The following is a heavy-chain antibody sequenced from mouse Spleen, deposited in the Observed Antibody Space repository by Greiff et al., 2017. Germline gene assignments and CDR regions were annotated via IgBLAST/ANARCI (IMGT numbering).Heavy chain of an antibody. J-gene: IGHJ2*01. V-gene: IGHV2-4-1*01. CDR2: IWSGGST. CDR3: ARNTYYSNPFDY. CDR1: GFSLTSYG. D-gene: IGHD2-5*01. Sequence: QVQLQQSGPGLVQPSQSLSITCTVSGFSLTSYGVHWVRQSPGKGLEWLGVIWSGGSTDYNAAFISRLSISKDNSKSQVFLKMNSLQTDDTARYYCARNTYYSNPFDYWGQGTTLTVSS.